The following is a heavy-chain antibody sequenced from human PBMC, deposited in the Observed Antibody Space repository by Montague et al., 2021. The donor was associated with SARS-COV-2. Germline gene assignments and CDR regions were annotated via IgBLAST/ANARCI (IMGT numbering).Heavy chain of an antibody. CDR2: IHYSGST. CDR1: GGSVSSSNYY. CDR3: SRGDFGVVIIPYYYCYMDV. J-gene: IGHJ6*03. Sequence: SETLSLTCTVSGGSVSSSNYYWGWIRQPPGKGLEWIGSIHYSGSTYYKPSLKSRVTISLDTSKNQFSLKLNAVTAADTAVYYCSRGDFGVVIIPYYYCYMDVWGKGTTVTVSS. D-gene: IGHD3-3*01. V-gene: IGHV4-39*01.